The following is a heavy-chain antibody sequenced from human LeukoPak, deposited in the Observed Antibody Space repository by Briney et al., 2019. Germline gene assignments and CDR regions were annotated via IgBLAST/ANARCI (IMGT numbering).Heavy chain of an antibody. V-gene: IGHV1-2*02. Sequence: ASVKVSCKASGFTFSDYYMHWVRQAPGQGLEWMGWINPNSGGTNYAQRFQGRVTMTRDTSISTAYMELSRLRSDDTAVYYCGREYYDSSGSWFDPWGQGTLVTVSS. CDR2: INPNSGGT. J-gene: IGHJ5*02. D-gene: IGHD3-22*01. CDR3: GREYYDSSGSWFDP. CDR1: GFTFSDYY.